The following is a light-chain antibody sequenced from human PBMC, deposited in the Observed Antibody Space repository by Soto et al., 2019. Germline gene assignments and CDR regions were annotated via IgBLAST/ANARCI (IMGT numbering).Light chain of an antibody. J-gene: IGKJ1*01. CDR3: QQFNSYPGT. CDR1: QSISSW. CDR2: KAS. Sequence: DIQMTQSPSTLPASVGDRVTITCRASQSISSWLAWYQQKPGKAPNLLIYKASSLESGVPSRFSGSGSGTEFTLTISSLQPDDFATYYCQQFNSYPGTFGQGTKVEIK. V-gene: IGKV1-5*03.